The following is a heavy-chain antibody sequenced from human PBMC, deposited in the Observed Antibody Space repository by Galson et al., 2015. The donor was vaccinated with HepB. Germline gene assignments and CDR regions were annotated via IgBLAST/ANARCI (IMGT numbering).Heavy chain of an antibody. CDR1: GGSANRYG. V-gene: IGHV1-69*13. D-gene: IGHD2-8*01. J-gene: IGHJ4*02. CDR2: IIPLSGTA. Sequence: SVKVSCKASGGSANRYGISWVRLAPGQGLEWMGEIIPLSGTANYAQKFQGRLSISADASTSTAYIELSSLRSEDTAVYYCARAGGYEYCSSGACYRPLDYWGQGTVVTVSS. CDR3: ARAGGYEYCSSGACYRPLDY.